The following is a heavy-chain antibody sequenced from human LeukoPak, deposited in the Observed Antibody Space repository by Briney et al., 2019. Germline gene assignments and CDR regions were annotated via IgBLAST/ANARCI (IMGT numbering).Heavy chain of an antibody. CDR2: IYPGDSDT. V-gene: IGHV5-51*01. J-gene: IGHJ4*02. CDR3: ARLQDYSNYLGYFDY. D-gene: IGHD4-11*01. CDR1: GDSFTSYW. Sequence: GESLKISCKGSGDSFTSYWIGWVGQMPGKGLEWMGIIYPGDSDTRYSPSCQGQVTISADKSISTAYLQWSSLKASDTAMYYCARLQDYSNYLGYFDYWGQGTLVTVSS.